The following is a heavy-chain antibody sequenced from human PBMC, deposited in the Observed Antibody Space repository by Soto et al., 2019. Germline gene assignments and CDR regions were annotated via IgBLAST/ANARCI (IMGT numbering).Heavy chain of an antibody. D-gene: IGHD5-18*01. CDR3: ARCIQQDYYYGMDV. J-gene: IGHJ6*02. CDR1: GYTFYTHS. CDR2: ISAVNGNT. Sequence: ASVKVSCKASGYTFYTHSISWVRQAPGQGLEWMGRISAVNGNTKYAQKFRGRVTMTTDTSTSTVYMELRNLRSDDTAVYYCARCIQQDYYYGMDVWGQGTTVTVSS. V-gene: IGHV1-18*01.